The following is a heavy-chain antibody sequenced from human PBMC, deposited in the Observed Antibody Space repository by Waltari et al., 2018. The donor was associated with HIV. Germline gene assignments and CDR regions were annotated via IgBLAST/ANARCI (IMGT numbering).Heavy chain of an antibody. V-gene: IGHV4-39*01. D-gene: IGHD6-13*01. Sequence: QLQLQESGPGLVKPSETLSLTCTVSGGSISSSSYYWGCLGQPPGKGLGWSGSINYSGSTDYNPSVKGRGTISVDTSKNQFSLKLSSVTAADTAVYYGARARGSSWYYFDYWGQGTLVTVSS. J-gene: IGHJ4*02. CDR1: GGSISSSSYY. CDR2: INYSGST. CDR3: ARARGSSWYYFDY.